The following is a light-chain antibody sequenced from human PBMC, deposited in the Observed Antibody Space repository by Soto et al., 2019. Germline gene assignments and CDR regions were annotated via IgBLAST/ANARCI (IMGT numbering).Light chain of an antibody. J-gene: IGLJ2*01. Sequence: QSVLTQPPSSSGNPGQRVTIPCSGSSSNIGSNYVYWYQQLPGTAPKLPIYRNNQRPSGVPDRFSGSKSGTSASLAISWLRSEDEADYYCAAWDDSLSGVVFGGGTKLTVL. CDR1: SSNIGSNY. V-gene: IGLV1-47*01. CDR2: RNN. CDR3: AAWDDSLSGVV.